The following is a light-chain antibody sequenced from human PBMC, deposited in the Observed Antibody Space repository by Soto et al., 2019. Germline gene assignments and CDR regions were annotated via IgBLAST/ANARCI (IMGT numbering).Light chain of an antibody. J-gene: IGKJ5*01. CDR2: GTS. CDR1: QSVSRSN. CDR3: EQYGSSPPSIT. Sequence: EIVLTQSPDTLSLSPGERASVSCRSSQSVSRSNLAWYQHKPGQAPRLLIYGTSNRATGIPDRFTGSGSGTDLTLTISSLEPEDFAVYYCEQYGSSPPSITFGQGTRLEIK. V-gene: IGKV3-20*01.